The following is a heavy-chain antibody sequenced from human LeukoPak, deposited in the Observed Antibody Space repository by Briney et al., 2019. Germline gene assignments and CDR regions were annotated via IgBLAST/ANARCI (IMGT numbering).Heavy chain of an antibody. CDR3: ARGARGNYEVYFDY. J-gene: IGHJ4*02. CDR1: GFTFSSYS. Sequence: GGSLRLSCAASGFTFSSYSMNWVRQAPGKGLEWVSSISSSSSYIYYADSVKGRFTIYRDNAKNSLYLQMNSLRAEDTAVYYCARGARGNYEVYFDYWGQGTLVTVSS. V-gene: IGHV3-21*01. CDR2: ISSSSSYI. D-gene: IGHD4-11*01.